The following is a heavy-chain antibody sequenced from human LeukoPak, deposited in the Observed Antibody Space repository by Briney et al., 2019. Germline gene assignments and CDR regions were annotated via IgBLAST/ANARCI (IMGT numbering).Heavy chain of an antibody. CDR2: IKPDGSLI. Sequence: GGSLRLSCAASGFTFSSYWMTWVRQGPGKGLEWVAHIKPDGSLIYYVDSVKGRFTISRDNAKNLLYLQMNSLRAEDTAVYYCAKWELYSGFYYIDYWGQGTLATVSS. CDR3: AKWELYSGFYYIDY. V-gene: IGHV3-7*01. CDR1: GFTFSSYW. J-gene: IGHJ4*02. D-gene: IGHD1-26*01.